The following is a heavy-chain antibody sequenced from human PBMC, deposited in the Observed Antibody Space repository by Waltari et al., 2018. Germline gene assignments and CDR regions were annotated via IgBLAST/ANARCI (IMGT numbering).Heavy chain of an antibody. CDR2: INPNSGGT. Sequence: QVQLVQSGAEVTKPGASVTVSCRASGYTFTGYYMHWVRQAPGQGLEWMGWINPNSGGTNYAQKFQGRVTMTRDTSISTAYMELSRLRSDDTAVYYCARAYSGSYYKFDYWGQGTLVTVSS. J-gene: IGHJ4*02. V-gene: IGHV1-2*02. CDR3: ARAYSGSYYKFDY. CDR1: GYTFTGYY. D-gene: IGHD1-26*01.